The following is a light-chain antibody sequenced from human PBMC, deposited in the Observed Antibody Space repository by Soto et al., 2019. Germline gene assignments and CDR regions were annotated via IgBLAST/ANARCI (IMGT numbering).Light chain of an antibody. J-gene: IGKJ1*01. CDR2: DAS. Sequence: DSQMTHSPSTLSASVGDRGTIXCRASQSISSWLAWYKQXPGKAPXXLIYDASSLESGVPSRFSGSGSGTEFTLTISSLKPDDFATYYCQQYNSYWTFGQGTKVDIK. V-gene: IGKV1-5*01. CDR1: QSISSW. CDR3: QQYNSYWT.